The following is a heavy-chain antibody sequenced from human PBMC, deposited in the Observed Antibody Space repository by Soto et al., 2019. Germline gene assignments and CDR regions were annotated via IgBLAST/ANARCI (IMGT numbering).Heavy chain of an antibody. CDR3: ARGRYDPFYYYYYGMDV. D-gene: IGHD1-1*01. V-gene: IGHV3-53*01. CDR2: IYSGGST. J-gene: IGHJ6*02. Sequence: VRQAPGKGLEWVSVIYSGGSTYYADSAKGRFTISRDNSKNTLYLQMNSLRAEDTAVYYCARGRYDPFYYYYYGMDVWGQGTTVTVSS.